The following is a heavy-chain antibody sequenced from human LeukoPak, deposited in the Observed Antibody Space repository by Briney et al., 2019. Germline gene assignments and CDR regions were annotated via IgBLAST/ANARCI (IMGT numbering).Heavy chain of an antibody. V-gene: IGHV1-8*02. CDR1: GYTFSSYD. J-gene: IGHJ4*02. CDR3: ARLPKYSRPLDY. D-gene: IGHD6-6*01. CDR2: MNPNSGNT. Sequence: ASAEVSCKASGYTFSSYDINWVRQATGQGLEWMGWMNPNSGNTAYAQKFQGRVTMSRDTSISTAYMELSSLRSEDTAVYYCARLPKYSRPLDYWGQGTLVTVSS.